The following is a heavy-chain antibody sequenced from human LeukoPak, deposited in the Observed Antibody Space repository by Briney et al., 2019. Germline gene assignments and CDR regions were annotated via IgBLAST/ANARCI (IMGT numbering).Heavy chain of an antibody. CDR3: ARGVRPPCGGDCSRPYYFDY. J-gene: IGHJ4*02. CDR1: GGTFSSYA. V-gene: IGHV1-8*03. Sequence: ASVKVSCKASGGTFSSYAISWVRQAPGQGLEWMGWMNPNSGNTGYAQKFQGRVTITRNTSISTAYMELSSLRSEDTAVYYCARGVRPPCGGDCSRPYYFDYWGQGTLVTVSS. D-gene: IGHD2-21*01. CDR2: MNPNSGNT.